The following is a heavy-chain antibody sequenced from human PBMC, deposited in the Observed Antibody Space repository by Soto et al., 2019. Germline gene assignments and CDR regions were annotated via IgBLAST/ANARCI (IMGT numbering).Heavy chain of an antibody. Sequence: QVQLMQSGAEVKKPGASVKVSCKASGNTFTNYYIHWVRQAPGQGLEWMGTINPSGGHTTYAQKFLGRVSMPRDTSTSTLYMELTSLRSEDTAVYYCAGGGHVVVVTAAFDYWGQGTLVTVSS. D-gene: IGHD2-21*02. CDR3: AGGGHVVVVTAAFDY. J-gene: IGHJ4*02. CDR1: GNTFTNYY. CDR2: INPSGGHT. V-gene: IGHV1-46*01.